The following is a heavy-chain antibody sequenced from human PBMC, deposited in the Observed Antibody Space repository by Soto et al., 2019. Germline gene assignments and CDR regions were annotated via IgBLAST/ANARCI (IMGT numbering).Heavy chain of an antibody. J-gene: IGHJ4*02. CDR3: AKDRAAADYYFDY. Sequence: PGGSLRLSCAASGFTFSSYAMSWVRQAPGKGLEWVSAISYDGSNKYYADSVKGRFTISRDNSKNTLYLQMNSLRAEDTAVYYCAKDRAAADYYFDYWGQGTLVTVSS. V-gene: IGHV3-30*18. D-gene: IGHD6-13*01. CDR1: GFTFSSYA. CDR2: ISYDGSNK.